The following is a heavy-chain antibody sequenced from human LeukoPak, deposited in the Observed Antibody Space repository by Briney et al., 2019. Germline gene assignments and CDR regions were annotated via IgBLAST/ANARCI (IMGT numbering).Heavy chain of an antibody. D-gene: IGHD6-13*01. CDR1: GYTFTSYY. J-gene: IGHJ4*02. CDR3: ARDLAGSSSWLRRPYDY. Sequence: ASVKVSCKASGYTFTSYYMHWVRKAPGQGLEWMGIINPSGGSTSYAQKFQGRVTMTRDTSTSTVYMELSSLRSEDTAVYYCARDLAGSSSWLRRPYDYWGQGTLVTVSS. V-gene: IGHV1-46*01. CDR2: INPSGGST.